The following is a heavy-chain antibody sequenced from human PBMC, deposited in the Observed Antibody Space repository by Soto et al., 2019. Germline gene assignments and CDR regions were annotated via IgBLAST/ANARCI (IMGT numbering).Heavy chain of an antibody. D-gene: IGHD2-2*01. CDR3: ARLNIVVVPAANSKMTSNWFDP. V-gene: IGHV4-34*01. CDR2: INHSGST. Sequence: SETLSLTCAVYGGSFSGYYWSWIRQPPGKGLEWIGEINHSGSTNYNPSLKSRVTISVDTSKNQFSLKLSSVTAADTAVYYCARLNIVVVPAANSKMTSNWFDPWGQGTLVTVSS. J-gene: IGHJ5*02. CDR1: GGSFSGYY.